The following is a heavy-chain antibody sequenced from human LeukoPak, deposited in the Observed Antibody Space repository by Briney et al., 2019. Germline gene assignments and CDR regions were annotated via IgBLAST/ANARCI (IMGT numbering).Heavy chain of an antibody. V-gene: IGHV3-23*01. CDR1: GFTFSSYW. J-gene: IGHJ4*02. D-gene: IGHD1-1*01. CDR3: AKKAVQLVPGNYFDN. CDR2: VSASGGAT. Sequence: PGGSLRLSCAASGFTFSSYWMTWVRQAPGKGLEWVSSVSASGGATYYADSVKGRFSISRDNSKNTLYLQMSSLRAEDTALHYCAKKAVQLVPGNYFDNWGQGTLVTVSS.